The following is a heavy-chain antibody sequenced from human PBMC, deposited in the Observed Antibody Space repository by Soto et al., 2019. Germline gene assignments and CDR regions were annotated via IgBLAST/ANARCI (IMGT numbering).Heavy chain of an antibody. V-gene: IGHV4-4*02. Sequence: TSETLSLTCAVSGVSISSGNRWTWVRQTPPRGLEYIGEIFHDGTANYYPSFERRVAISVDTSKNQFSLKLTSVTAADTAIYFCARLVYDTRLNYMYFDFWGQGALVTVSS. CDR2: IFHDGTA. D-gene: IGHD2-8*01. CDR3: ARLVYDTRLNYMYFDF. J-gene: IGHJ4*02. CDR1: GVSISSGNR.